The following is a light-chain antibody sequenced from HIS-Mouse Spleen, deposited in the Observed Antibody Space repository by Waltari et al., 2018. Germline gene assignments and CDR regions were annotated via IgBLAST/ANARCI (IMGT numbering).Light chain of an antibody. V-gene: IGLV3-25*03. CDR2: KDS. J-gene: IGLJ3*02. CDR3: QSADSSGTGWV. Sequence: SYELTQPPSVSVSPGQTARINCSGDALPKQYAYGYQQKPGQAPVLVIYKDSERPSGIPERFSGSSSGTTVTLTISGVQAEDEADYYCQSADSSGTGWVFGGGTKLTVL. CDR1: ALPKQY.